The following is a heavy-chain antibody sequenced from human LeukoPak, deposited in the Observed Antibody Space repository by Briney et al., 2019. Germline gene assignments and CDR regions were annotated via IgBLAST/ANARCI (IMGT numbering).Heavy chain of an antibody. CDR1: GYSISSGYY. D-gene: IGHD5-24*01. Sequence: SETLSLTCAVSGYSISSGYYWGWIRQPPGKGLEWIGSIYHSGSTYYNPSLKSRVTISVDTSKNQFSLKLSPVTAADTAVYYCARDRRDGYNMGDSDFDYWGQGTLVTVSS. V-gene: IGHV4-38-2*02. CDR2: IYHSGST. CDR3: ARDRRDGYNMGDSDFDY. J-gene: IGHJ4*02.